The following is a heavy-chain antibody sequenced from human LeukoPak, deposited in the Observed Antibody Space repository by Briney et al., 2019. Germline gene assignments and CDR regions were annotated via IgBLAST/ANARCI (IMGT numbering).Heavy chain of an antibody. J-gene: IGHJ5*02. CDR1: GGSISSGDYY. V-gene: IGHV4-30-4*01. Sequence: SETLSLTCTVSGGSISSGDYYWSWIRQPPGKGLEWIGYIYYSGSTYYNPSLKSRVTISVDTSKNQFSLKLSSVTAADTAVYYCARGAFGELRDNWFDPWGQETLVTVSS. CDR3: ARGAFGELRDNWFDP. D-gene: IGHD3-10*01. CDR2: IYYSGST.